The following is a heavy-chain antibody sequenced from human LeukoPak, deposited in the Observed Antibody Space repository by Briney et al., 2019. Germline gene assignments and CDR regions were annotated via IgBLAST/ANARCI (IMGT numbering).Heavy chain of an antibody. D-gene: IGHD5-12*01. CDR3: ARSRAYDYHFDN. J-gene: IGHJ4*02. CDR2: IFYSGST. V-gene: IGHV4-59*01. Sequence: SETLSLTCTVSGVSISSYYWSWIRQSPGKGLEWIGYIFYSGSTNCNPSLKSRVTISVDTSKNQFSLKLTSVTAADTAVYYCARSRAYDYHFDNWGQGTLVTVSS. CDR1: GVSISSYY.